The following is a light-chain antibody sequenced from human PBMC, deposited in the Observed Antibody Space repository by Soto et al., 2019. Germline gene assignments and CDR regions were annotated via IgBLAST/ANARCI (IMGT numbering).Light chain of an antibody. CDR1: SGRNNYA. V-gene: IGLV4-69*01. CDR2: LNSDGSH. CDR3: QTWATDIRWQ. J-gene: IGLJ3*02. Sequence: QSVLTQSPSASASLGASVKLTCTLSSGRNNYAIAWHQQQPGKGPRYLMKLNSDGSHIRGDDIPDRFSGFSSGAERYLTISTLQSEDEADYYCQTWATDIRWQFGGGTKLTVL.